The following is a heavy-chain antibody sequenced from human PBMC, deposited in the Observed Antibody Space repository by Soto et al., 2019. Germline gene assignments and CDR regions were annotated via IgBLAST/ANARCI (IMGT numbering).Heavy chain of an antibody. V-gene: IGHV3-74*01. D-gene: IGHD1-20*01. Sequence: GGSLRLSCAASVFTISTYWMHWVRQAPGKWLVWFSRINIDGSSTXXADSVKGRXAILRYNSKNTXYLQMXSLRAEDTAVYYCARDNWHSNWAQGTLVTVSS. CDR1: VFTISTYW. CDR3: ARDNWHSN. CDR2: INIDGSST. J-gene: IGHJ4*02.